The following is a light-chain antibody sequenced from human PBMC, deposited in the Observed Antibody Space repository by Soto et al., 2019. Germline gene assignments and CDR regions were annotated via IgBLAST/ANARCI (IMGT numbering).Light chain of an antibody. J-gene: IGKJ4*01. Sequence: DIVMTQSPESLAVSLGERATVNCKSSQSVLYSSNHKNYLAWYQQKPGQPPKMIIYWASTRESGVPDRFSGRGSGTDFTLTISSLRAEDGAVYYCQKYYNSRLSFGGGTKVEIK. CDR3: QKYYNSRLS. CDR1: QSVLYSSNHKNY. V-gene: IGKV4-1*01. CDR2: WAS.